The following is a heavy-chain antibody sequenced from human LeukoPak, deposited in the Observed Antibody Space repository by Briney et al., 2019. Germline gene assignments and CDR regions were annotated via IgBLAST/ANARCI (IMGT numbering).Heavy chain of an antibody. V-gene: IGHV4-31*03. Sequence: SQTLSLTCTVSGDSISSGGYYWSWIRQHLGKGLEWIGYIHYSGSTYHNPSLKSRVTISVDTSKNQFSLKLSSVTAADTAVYYCARLGYNWKNGGAFDIWGQGTMVTVSS. J-gene: IGHJ3*02. CDR2: IHYSGST. CDR1: GDSISSGGYY. CDR3: ARLGYNWKNGGAFDI. D-gene: IGHD1/OR15-1a*01.